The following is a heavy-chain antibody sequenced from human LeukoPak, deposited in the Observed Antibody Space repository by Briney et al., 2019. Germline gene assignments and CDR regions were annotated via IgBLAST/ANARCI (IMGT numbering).Heavy chain of an antibody. CDR3: AKDDSMTLDHFDY. CDR2: INHSGGHK. J-gene: IGHJ4*02. D-gene: IGHD4-11*01. V-gene: IGHV3-23*01. Sequence: LTGGSLRLSCAASAFTFNNFAMSWVRQAPGKGLEWVSGINHSGGHKYYADSVKGRFTISRDNSKYTLYLQMNSLRAEDTAVYYCAKDDSMTLDHFDYWGQGTLVSVSS. CDR1: AFTFNNFA.